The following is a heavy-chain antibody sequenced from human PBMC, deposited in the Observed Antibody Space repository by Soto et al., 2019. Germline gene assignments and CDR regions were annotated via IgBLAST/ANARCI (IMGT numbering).Heavy chain of an antibody. CDR2: INPNSGGT. V-gene: IGHV1-2*04. D-gene: IGHD3-22*01. Sequence: ASVKVSCKASGYTFTGYYMHWVRQAPGQGLEWMGWINPNSGGTNYAQKFQGWVTMTRDTSISTAYMELSRLRSDDTAVYYCAREYYDSSGPSGPFDYWGQGTLVTVSS. CDR1: GYTFTGYY. J-gene: IGHJ4*02. CDR3: AREYYDSSGPSGPFDY.